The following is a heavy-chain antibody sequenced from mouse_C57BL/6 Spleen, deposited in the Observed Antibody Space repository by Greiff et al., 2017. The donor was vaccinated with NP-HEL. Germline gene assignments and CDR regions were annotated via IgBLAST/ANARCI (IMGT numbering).Heavy chain of an antibody. D-gene: IGHD2-3*01. CDR1: GYTFTSYW. Sequence: VQLQQPGTELVKPGASVKLSCKASGYTFTSYWMHWVKQRPGQGLEWIGNINPSNGGTNYNEKFKSKATLTVDKSSSTAYMQLSSLTSEDSAVDYCARGGPDGYYGFAYWGQGTLVTVSA. CDR2: INPSNGGT. V-gene: IGHV1-53*01. CDR3: ARGGPDGYYGFAY. J-gene: IGHJ3*01.